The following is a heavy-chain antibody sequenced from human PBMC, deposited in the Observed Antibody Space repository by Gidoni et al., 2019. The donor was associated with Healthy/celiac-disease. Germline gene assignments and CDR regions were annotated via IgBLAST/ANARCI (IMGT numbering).Heavy chain of an antibody. V-gene: IGHV3-49*05. CDR2: IRSKAYGGTT. D-gene: IGHD3-22*01. CDR1: GFTFGDYA. Sequence: EVQLVESGGGLVKPGRSLRLSCTASGFTFGDYAMSWFRQAPGKGLEWVGFIRSKAYGGTTEYAASVKGRFTISRDDSKSIAYLQMNSLKTEDTAVYYCTRDEYYYDSSGYFKWSWFDPWGQGTLVTVSS. J-gene: IGHJ5*02. CDR3: TRDEYYYDSSGYFKWSWFDP.